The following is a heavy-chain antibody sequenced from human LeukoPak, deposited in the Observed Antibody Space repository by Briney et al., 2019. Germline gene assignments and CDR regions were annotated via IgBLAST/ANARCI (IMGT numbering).Heavy chain of an antibody. CDR3: ARQQEVSGYFDY. CDR2: INPNSGVT. CDR1: GYRFTGCY. Sequence: ASVKVSCKASGYRFTGCYMHWVRQAPGQGVEWMGWINPNSGVTNYAQNFQGRVSMTRDTSISTAYMELSRLRSDDTAVYYCARQQEVSGYFDYWGQGTLVTVSS. J-gene: IGHJ4*02. D-gene: IGHD3-16*02. V-gene: IGHV1-2*02.